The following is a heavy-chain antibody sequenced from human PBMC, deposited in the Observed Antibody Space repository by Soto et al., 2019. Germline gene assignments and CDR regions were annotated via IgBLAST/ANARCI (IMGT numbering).Heavy chain of an antibody. D-gene: IGHD3-22*01. CDR3: VKGHSDSYYYFDY. CDR1: GFTLSFCA. V-gene: IGHV3-23*04. J-gene: IGHJ4*02. CDR2: MRGSNGDT. Sequence: EVQLVESGGALVQPGESLRLSCAASGFTLSFCAMSWVRQAPGKGLEWVSSMRGSNGDTYYADSVKGRFTISRDNSKNTLYLQMNSLRVEDTALYYCVKGHSDSYYYFDYWGQGALVTVSS.